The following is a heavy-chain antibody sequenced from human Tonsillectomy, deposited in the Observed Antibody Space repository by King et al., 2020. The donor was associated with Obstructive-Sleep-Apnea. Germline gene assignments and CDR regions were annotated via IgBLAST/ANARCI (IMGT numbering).Heavy chain of an antibody. V-gene: IGHV5-10-1*03. CDR3: ARHSSSWYS. CDR2: IDPTDSST. J-gene: IGHJ4*02. D-gene: IGHD6-13*01. Sequence: VQLVESGAEVKKPGESLRSSCKGSGYSFTSFWINWVRQMPGEGLEWMGGIDPTDSSTNYSPSFQGHVSISVDKSISTAYLQWCSLKASDTAMYYCARHSSSWYSWGQGTLVIVSS. CDR1: GYSFTSFW.